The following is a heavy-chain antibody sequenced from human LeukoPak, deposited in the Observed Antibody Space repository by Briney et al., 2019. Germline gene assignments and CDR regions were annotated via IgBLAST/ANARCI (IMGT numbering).Heavy chain of an antibody. V-gene: IGHV4-39*07. CDR1: GGSISSSSHF. CDR2: IYYDGTT. Sequence: PSETLSLTCTVSGGSISSSSHFWNWIRQSPGKGLEWIANIYYDGTTYYNPSLKSRVIISVDTSKNQFSLRLSSVTAADTAVYYCARDSYDDSPPIWGQGTMVTVSS. D-gene: IGHD1-1*01. J-gene: IGHJ3*02. CDR3: ARDSYDDSPPI.